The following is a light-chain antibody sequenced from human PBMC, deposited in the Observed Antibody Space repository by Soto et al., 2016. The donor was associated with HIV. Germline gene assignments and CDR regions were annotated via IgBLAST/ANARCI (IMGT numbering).Light chain of an antibody. CDR3: QAWDSSTARVV. Sequence: SYELTQPPSVSVSPGQTARITCSGDKLGNKYACWYQQKPGQSPVLVIFQDTKRPSGIPERFSGSNSGNTATLTISETQAMDEADYYCQAWDSSTARVVFGGGTKLTVL. J-gene: IGLJ2*01. CDR2: QDT. V-gene: IGLV3-1*01. CDR1: KLGNKY.